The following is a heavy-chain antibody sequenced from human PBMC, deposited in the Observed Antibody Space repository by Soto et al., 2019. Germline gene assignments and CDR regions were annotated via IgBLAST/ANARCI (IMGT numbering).Heavy chain of an antibody. V-gene: IGHV3-23*01. CDR3: AKDEGYSSSSSYDY. D-gene: IGHD6-6*01. J-gene: IGHJ4*02. CDR1: GFTFSSYA. CDR2: ISGSGGST. Sequence: EVQLLESGGGLVQPGGSLRLSCAASGFTFSSYAMSWVRQAPGKGLEWVSAISGSGGSTYYADSVKGRFTISRDNSKNTRYLQMNSLRAEDTAVYYCAKDEGYSSSSSYDYWGQGTLVTVSS.